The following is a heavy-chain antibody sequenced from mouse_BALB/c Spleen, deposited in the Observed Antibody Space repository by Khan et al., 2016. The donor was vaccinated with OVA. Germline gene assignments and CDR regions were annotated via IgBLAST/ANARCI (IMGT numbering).Heavy chain of an antibody. Sequence: VQLVESGGGLVQPGGSRKLSCAASGFTFSSYGMHWVRQAPEKGLEWVAYISGDSSTIYYADTVKGRFTLSRDNPKNTLFLQITRLMSEDTAMYYCATSYYYGYYFDYWGPGTTLTVSS. V-gene: IGHV5-17*02. D-gene: IGHD1-1*01. CDR2: ISGDSSTI. CDR1: GFTFSSYG. J-gene: IGHJ2*01. CDR3: ATSYYYGYYFDY.